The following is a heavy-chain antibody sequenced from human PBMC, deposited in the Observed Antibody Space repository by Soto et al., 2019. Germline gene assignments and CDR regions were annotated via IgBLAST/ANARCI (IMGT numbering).Heavy chain of an antibody. CDR2: ISAYNGNT. Sequence: ASVKVSCKASGYTFTSYGISWVRQAPGQGLEWMGWISAYNGNTNYAQKLQGRVTMTTDTSTSTAYMELRSLRSDDTAVYYCARDLEAYGDYVLNWFDPWGQGTLVTVSS. D-gene: IGHD4-17*01. V-gene: IGHV1-18*01. J-gene: IGHJ5*02. CDR1: GYTFTSYG. CDR3: ARDLEAYGDYVLNWFDP.